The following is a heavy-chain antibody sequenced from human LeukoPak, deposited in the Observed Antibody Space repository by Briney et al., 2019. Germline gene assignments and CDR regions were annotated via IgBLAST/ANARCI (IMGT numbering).Heavy chain of an antibody. CDR2: ISSNDSTI. Sequence: PGGSLRLSCAASGFTFSDYYMSWIRQAPGKGLEWVSYISSNDSTIYYADSVKGRFTISRDNAKNSLYLQMNSLRAEDTAVYYCRGYCSGGSCYQSDNWFDPWGQGTLVTVSS. J-gene: IGHJ5*02. D-gene: IGHD2-15*01. CDR1: GFTFSDYY. V-gene: IGHV3-11*01. CDR3: RGYCSGGSCYQSDNWFDP.